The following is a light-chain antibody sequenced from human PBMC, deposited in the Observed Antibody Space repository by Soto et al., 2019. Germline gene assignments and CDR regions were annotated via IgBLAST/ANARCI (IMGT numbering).Light chain of an antibody. Sequence: DIQMTQSPSTLSASIGDRVTITCRASQSISRWLVWYQQKPGKAPKLLIYKASSLESGVPSRFGGSGSGTEFTLTISSLQPDDFATYYCQQYNNYPYTFGQGTKLEI. CDR2: KAS. CDR1: QSISRW. J-gene: IGKJ2*01. CDR3: QQYNNYPYT. V-gene: IGKV1-5*03.